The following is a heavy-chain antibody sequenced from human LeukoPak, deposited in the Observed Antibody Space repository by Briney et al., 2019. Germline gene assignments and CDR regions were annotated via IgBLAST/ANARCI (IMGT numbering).Heavy chain of an antibody. D-gene: IGHD3-9*01. CDR3: ARARYVNSFYAFDI. CDR1: GGSISGYY. Sequence: PSETLSLTCTVSGGSISGYYWSWIRQPPGKGLEWIGYIYYSGSTNYNPSLKSRVTISVDMSKNQFFLKLSSVTAADTAVYYCARARYVNSFYAFDIWGQGTLVTVSS. J-gene: IGHJ3*02. CDR2: IYYSGST. V-gene: IGHV4-59*01.